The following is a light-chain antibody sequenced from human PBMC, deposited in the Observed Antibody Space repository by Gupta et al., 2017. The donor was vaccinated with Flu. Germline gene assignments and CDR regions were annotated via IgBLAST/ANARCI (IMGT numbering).Light chain of an antibody. CDR2: DAS. CDR3: QRRSNWPPMYT. Sequence: EIVLTQSPATLSLSPGERATLSCRASQSVSSYLAWYQQKPGQAPRLLIYDASNRATGIPARVSGSGSGTDFTLTIRSLGPEDFAVYYCQRRSNWPPMYTFGQGTKLEIK. J-gene: IGKJ2*01. V-gene: IGKV3-11*01. CDR1: QSVSSY.